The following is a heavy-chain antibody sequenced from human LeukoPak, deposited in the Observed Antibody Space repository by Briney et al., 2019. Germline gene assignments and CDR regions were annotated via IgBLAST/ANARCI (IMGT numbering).Heavy chain of an antibody. CDR2: ISGSGGST. Sequence: PGGSLRLSCAASGSTFSSYAMSWVRQAPGKGLEWVSGISGSGGSTYYADSVKGRFTISRDNSKNTLYLQMNSLRAEDTAVYYCAKESSSWRDGYFDYWGQGTLVTVSS. CDR1: GSTFSSYA. CDR3: AKESSSWRDGYFDY. J-gene: IGHJ4*02. V-gene: IGHV3-23*01. D-gene: IGHD6-13*01.